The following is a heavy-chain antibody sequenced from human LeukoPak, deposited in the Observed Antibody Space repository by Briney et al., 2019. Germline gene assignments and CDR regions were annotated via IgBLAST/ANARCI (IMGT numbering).Heavy chain of an antibody. Sequence: QSGGSLRLSGAASGFTFSNYWMHWVRQAPGKGLEWVSRINPDGSSSNYADSVKGRFTMSRDNAKSMVYLQMDGLRAEDTAVFSCVRQAVSGDSGIAYWGRGVLVTVSS. J-gene: IGHJ4*02. CDR2: INPDGSSS. D-gene: IGHD4-17*01. CDR1: GFTFSNYW. V-gene: IGHV3-74*01. CDR3: VRQAVSGDSGIAY.